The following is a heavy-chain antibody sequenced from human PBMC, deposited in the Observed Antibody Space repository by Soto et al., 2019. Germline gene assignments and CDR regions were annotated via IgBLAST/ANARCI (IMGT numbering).Heavy chain of an antibody. Sequence: QVQLVESGGGVVQPGGSLRLSCAASGLTVTTYSMHWVRQAPGKGLEWVAVLPYAGSIQYYADSVKGRFTISTDNSKNTLDLQMNSLIAEGTALYYCVREDKGGGDAFDMWGRGTMVTVSS. CDR1: GLTVTTYS. CDR3: VREDKGGGDAFDM. D-gene: IGHD2-15*01. J-gene: IGHJ3*02. CDR2: LPYAGSIQ. V-gene: IGHV3-30-3*01.